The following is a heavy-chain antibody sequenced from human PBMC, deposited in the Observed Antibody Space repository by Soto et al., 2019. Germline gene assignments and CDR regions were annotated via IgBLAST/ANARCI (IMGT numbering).Heavy chain of an antibody. CDR1: GFTFDYYW. CDR3: ARDPPDDDRGHYAFDI. CDR2: VHSDGTTT. D-gene: IGHD3-9*01. Sequence: GGSLRLSCAASGFTFDYYWMHWVRQAPGKGLVWVSLVHSDGTTTTYADSVKGRFTISRDNSKNTLYLQMNSLRVEDTALYYCARDPPDDDRGHYAFDIWGQGTMVTVSS. V-gene: IGHV3-74*01. J-gene: IGHJ3*02.